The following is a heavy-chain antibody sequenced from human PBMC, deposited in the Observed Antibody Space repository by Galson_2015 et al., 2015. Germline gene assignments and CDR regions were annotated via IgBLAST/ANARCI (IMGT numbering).Heavy chain of an antibody. CDR2: MAPDGNEK. Sequence: SLRLSCAASGFTLSNHFMSWVHQAPGRGLEWVANMAPDGNEKNYVDSVRGRFTISRDSAKNSLYLQMDSLRVEDTAVYYCARRPRSCGFDSWGQGALVTVSS. J-gene: IGHJ4*02. CDR1: GFTLSNHF. CDR3: ARRPRSCGFDS. V-gene: IGHV3-7*01. D-gene: IGHD1-26*01.